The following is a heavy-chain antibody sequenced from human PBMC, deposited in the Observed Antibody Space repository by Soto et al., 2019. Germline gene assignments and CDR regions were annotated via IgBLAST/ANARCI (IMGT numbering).Heavy chain of an antibody. CDR1: TGAFVSNA. D-gene: IGHD6-19*01. V-gene: IGHV1-69*18. Sequence: QVQLVQSGAEVQKTGSSVRVSCKASTGAFVSNAITWVRQAPGQGLELVGTIVPMFGTTHYAQKFHGRVTFTADESTLTAFMELSGLRFDDTAVYYCARVALAGDLLGGVDSWGQGTL. CDR2: IVPMFGTT. J-gene: IGHJ4*02. CDR3: ARVALAGDLLGGVDS.